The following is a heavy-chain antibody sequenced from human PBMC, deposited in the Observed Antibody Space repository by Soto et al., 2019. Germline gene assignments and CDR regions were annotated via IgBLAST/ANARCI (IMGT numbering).Heavy chain of an antibody. J-gene: IGHJ5*02. CDR1: GGTFSSYA. Sequence: GASVKVSCKASGGTFSSYAISWVRQAPGQGLEWMGGIIPIFGTANYAQKFQGRVTITADESTSTAYMELSSLRSEDTAVYYCARDVEPGIAAAARSWFDPRGQRTPVTVSS. D-gene: IGHD6-13*01. CDR2: IIPIFGTA. V-gene: IGHV1-69*13. CDR3: ARDVEPGIAAAARSWFDP.